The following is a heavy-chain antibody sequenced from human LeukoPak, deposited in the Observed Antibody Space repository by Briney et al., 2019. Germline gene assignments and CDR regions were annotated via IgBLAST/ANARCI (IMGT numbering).Heavy chain of an antibody. V-gene: IGHV1-69*13. J-gene: IGHJ4*02. CDR1: GGTFSSYA. CDR3: ANYYYDSSGYFQYFDY. CDR2: IIPIFGTA. Sequence: ASVKVSCKASGGTFSSYAISWVRQAPGQGLEWMGGIIPIFGTANYAQKFQGRVTITADESTSTAYMELSSLRSEDTAVYYCANYYYDSSGYFQYFDYWGQGTLVTVSS. D-gene: IGHD3-22*01.